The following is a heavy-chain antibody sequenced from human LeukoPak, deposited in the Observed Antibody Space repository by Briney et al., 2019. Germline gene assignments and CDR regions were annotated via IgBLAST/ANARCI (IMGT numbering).Heavy chain of an antibody. CDR3: ARGYSYGNHFSY. CDR1: GYTFTSYA. Sequence: ASVKVSCKASGYTFTSYAMHWVRQAPGQRLEWMGWINAGNGNTKYSQKFQGRVTITRDTSASTAYMELSSLRSEDTAVYYCARGYSYGNHFSYWGQGTLVTVSS. D-gene: IGHD5-18*01. V-gene: IGHV1-3*01. J-gene: IGHJ4*02. CDR2: INAGNGNT.